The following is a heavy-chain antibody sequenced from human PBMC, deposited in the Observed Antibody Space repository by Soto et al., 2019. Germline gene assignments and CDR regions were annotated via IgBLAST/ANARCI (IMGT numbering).Heavy chain of an antibody. CDR2: ISAYNGNT. CDR3: ARDEEYSSSSRPDY. CDR1: GYTFTSYG. V-gene: IGHV1-18*01. J-gene: IGHJ4*02. Sequence: ASVKVSCKASGYTFTSYGICWVRQAPGQGLEWMGWISAYNGNTNYAQKLQGRVTMTTDTSTSTAYMELRSLRSDDTAVYYCARDEEYSSSSRPDYWGQGTLVTVSS. D-gene: IGHD6-6*01.